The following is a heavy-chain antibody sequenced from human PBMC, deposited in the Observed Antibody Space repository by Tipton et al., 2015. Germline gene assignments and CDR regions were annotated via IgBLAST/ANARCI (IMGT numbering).Heavy chain of an antibody. CDR2: IYYSGST. D-gene: IGHD3-10*01. J-gene: IGHJ6*02. Sequence: TLSLTCTVPGASISSITYYWGWIRQPPGKGLEWIGYIYYSGSTNYNPSLKSRVTISVDTSKNQFSLKLSSVTAADTAVYYCARKKRWDYYGSGSYLGPYYYYGMDVWGQGTTVTVSS. V-gene: IGHV4-61*05. CDR1: GASISSITYY. CDR3: ARKKRWDYYGSGSYLGPYYYYGMDV.